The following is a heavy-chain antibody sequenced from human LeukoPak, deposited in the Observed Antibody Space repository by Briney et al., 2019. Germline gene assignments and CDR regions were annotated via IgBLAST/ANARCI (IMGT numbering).Heavy chain of an antibody. CDR1: GYTFTSYG. CDR2: ISAYNGNT. Sequence: ASVKVSCKASGYTFTSYGIIWVRQAPGQGLEWMGWISAYNGNTNYAQKLQGRVTMTTDTSTSTAYMELRSLRSDDTAVYYCARGYCSSTSCFDLDYWGQGTLVTVSS. D-gene: IGHD2-2*01. V-gene: IGHV1-18*01. CDR3: ARGYCSSTSCFDLDY. J-gene: IGHJ4*02.